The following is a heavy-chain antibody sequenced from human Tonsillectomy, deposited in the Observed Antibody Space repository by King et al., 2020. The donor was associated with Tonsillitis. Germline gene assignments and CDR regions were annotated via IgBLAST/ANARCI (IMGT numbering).Heavy chain of an antibody. CDR2: FYHSGGT. D-gene: IGHD6-13*01. CDR3: ARGYSSSWYGGGFFDS. J-gene: IGHJ4*02. CDR1: GASISSSY. V-gene: IGHV4-59*01. Sequence: VQLQESGPGLVKPSETLSLTCTVSGASISSSYWNWIRQPPGKGLEWIGYFYHSGGTDYNPSLESRVTISVDTSKKQVSLKLSSVTAADTAVYYCARGYSSSWYGGGFFDSWGPGNPGHRLL.